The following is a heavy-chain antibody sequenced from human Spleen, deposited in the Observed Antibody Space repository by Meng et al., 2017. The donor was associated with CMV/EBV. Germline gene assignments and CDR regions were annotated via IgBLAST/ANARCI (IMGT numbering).Heavy chain of an antibody. CDR1: GYSFTSYW. D-gene: IGHD5-18*01. J-gene: IGHJ6*02. Sequence: GESLKISCKGSGYSFTSYWIGWVRQMPGKGLEGMGIIYPGDSNTRYSPSFQGQVTISADKSISTAYLQWSSLKASDTAMYYCARHSQYTYYYYGMDVWGQGTTVTVSS. CDR3: ARHSQYTYYYYGMDV. V-gene: IGHV5-51*01. CDR2: IYPGDSNT.